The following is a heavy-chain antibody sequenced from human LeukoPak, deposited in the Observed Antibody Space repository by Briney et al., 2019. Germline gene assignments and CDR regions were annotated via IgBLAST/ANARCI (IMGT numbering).Heavy chain of an antibody. CDR1: GGSISSYY. CDR3: ARLKKQWPPRYYFDY. D-gene: IGHD6-19*01. Sequence: TSETLSLTCTVSGGSISSYYWSWIRQPPGKGLEWIGYIDYSGSTYYNPSLKSRVTISVDTSKNQFSLKLSSVTAADTAVYYCARLKKQWPPRYYFDYWGQGTLVTVSS. J-gene: IGHJ4*02. CDR2: IDYSGST. V-gene: IGHV4-59*12.